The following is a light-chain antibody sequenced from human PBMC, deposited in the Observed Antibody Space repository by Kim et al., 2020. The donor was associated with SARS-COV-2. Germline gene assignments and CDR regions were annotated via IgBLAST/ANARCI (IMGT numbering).Light chain of an antibody. CDR3: QQSYSSPDT. J-gene: IGKJ2*01. CDR1: QGISIY. CDR2: AAS. V-gene: IGKV1-39*01. Sequence: DIQMTQSPSSLSASIGDRVTITCRASQGISIYLNWYQQRPEKAPKLLIYAASSLQSGVPSRFSGSGSGTDFTLAINSLQPEDCATYYCQQSYSSPDTFGQGTKLEI.